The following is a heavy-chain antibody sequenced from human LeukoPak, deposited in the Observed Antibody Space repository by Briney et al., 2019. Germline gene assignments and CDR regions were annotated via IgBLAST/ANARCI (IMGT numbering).Heavy chain of an antibody. Sequence: GGSLRLSCAASGFTFTNYWMSWIRQAPGKGLEWVANIIQYGSDTFYVDSVKGRYTMSRDNAKSSLYLQMNSLRAEDTAVYYCTRGGGNFDSWGQGTLVTVSS. D-gene: IGHD3-16*01. CDR3: TRGGGNFDS. J-gene: IGHJ4*02. CDR2: IIQYGSDT. CDR1: GFTFTNYW. V-gene: IGHV3-7*05.